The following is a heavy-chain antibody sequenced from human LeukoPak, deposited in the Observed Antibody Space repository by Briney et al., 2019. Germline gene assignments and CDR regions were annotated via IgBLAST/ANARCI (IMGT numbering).Heavy chain of an antibody. V-gene: IGHV3-23*01. CDR2: ISGSGGST. Sequence: GGSLRLSCAASGFTFSSYAMSWVRQAPGKGLEWVSAISGSGGSTYYADSVKGRFTISRDNSKNTPYLQMNSLRAEDTAVYYCAKDLYSSGWYVHGYWGQGTLVTVSS. CDR1: GFTFSSYA. CDR3: AKDLYSSGWYVHGY. J-gene: IGHJ4*02. D-gene: IGHD6-19*01.